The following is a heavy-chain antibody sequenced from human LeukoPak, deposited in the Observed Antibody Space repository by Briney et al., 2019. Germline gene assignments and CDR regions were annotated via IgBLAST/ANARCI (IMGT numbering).Heavy chain of an antibody. D-gene: IGHD3-22*01. J-gene: IGHJ4*02. CDR2: ISSNGGST. Sequence: GGSLRLSCAASGFTFSSYAMHWVRQAPGKGLEYVSAISSNGGSTYYANSVKGRFTISRDNSKNTLYLQMGSLRAEDMAVYYCAREAYLYDSSGSYFWGQGTLVTVSS. CDR3: AREAYLYDSSGSYF. V-gene: IGHV3-64*01. CDR1: GFTFSSYA.